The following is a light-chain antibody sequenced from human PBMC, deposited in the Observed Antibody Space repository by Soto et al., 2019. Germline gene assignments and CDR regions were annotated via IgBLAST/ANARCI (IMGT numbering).Light chain of an antibody. Sequence: QSVLTQPASVSGSPGQSSTISCTGTSSDVGGYNYVSWYQQHPGKAPKFMIYDVSNRPSGVSNRFSGSKSGNTASLTISGLQAEDEADYCCSSYTTSNTRQIVFGTGTKVTVL. CDR2: DVS. V-gene: IGLV2-14*01. CDR1: SSDVGGYNY. J-gene: IGLJ1*01. CDR3: SSYTTSNTRQIV.